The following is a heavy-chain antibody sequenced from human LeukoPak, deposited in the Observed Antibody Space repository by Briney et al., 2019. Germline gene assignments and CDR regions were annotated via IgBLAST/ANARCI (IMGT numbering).Heavy chain of an antibody. Sequence: GGSLRLSCAASGFTFSSYAMHWVRQAPGKGLEYVSAISSNGGSTYYANSVKGRFTISRDNSENTLYLQMGSLRAEDMAAYYCARGASVAGRYFQHWGQGTLVTVSS. CDR1: GFTFSSYA. J-gene: IGHJ1*01. CDR2: ISSNGGST. CDR3: ARGASVAGRYFQH. D-gene: IGHD6-19*01. V-gene: IGHV3-64*01.